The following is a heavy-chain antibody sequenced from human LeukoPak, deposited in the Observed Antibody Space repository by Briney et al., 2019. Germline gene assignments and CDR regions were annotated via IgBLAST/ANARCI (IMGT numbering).Heavy chain of an antibody. CDR2: ISGSGGST. CDR1: GFTFSSYS. Sequence: RGSLRLSCAASGFTFSSYSMNWVRQAPGKGLEWVSAISGSGGSTYYADSVKGRFTISRDNSKNTLYLQMNSLRAEDTAVYYCAKDGITMVRGVDPHGPLYYYYMDVWGKGTTVTISS. D-gene: IGHD3-10*01. CDR3: AKDGITMVRGVDPHGPLYYYYMDV. J-gene: IGHJ6*03. V-gene: IGHV3-23*01.